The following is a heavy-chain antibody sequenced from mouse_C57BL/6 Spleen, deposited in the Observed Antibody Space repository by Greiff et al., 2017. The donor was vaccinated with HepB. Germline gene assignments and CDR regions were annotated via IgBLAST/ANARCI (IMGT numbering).Heavy chain of an antibody. CDR2: ISYDGSN. V-gene: IGHV3-6*01. J-gene: IGHJ1*03. CDR1: GYSITSGYY. Sequence: EVKLQESGPGLVKPSQSLSLTCSVTGYSITSGYYWNWIRQFPGNKLEWMGYISYDGSNNYNPSLKNRISITRDTSKNQFFLKLNSVTTEDTATYYCARAVDGYWYFDVRGTGTTVTVSS. CDR3: ARAVDGYWYFDV.